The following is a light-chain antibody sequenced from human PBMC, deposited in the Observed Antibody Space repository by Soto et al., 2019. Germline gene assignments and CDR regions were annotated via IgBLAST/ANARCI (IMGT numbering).Light chain of an antibody. J-gene: IGLJ2*01. V-gene: IGLV2-14*03. CDR1: GSDIGAYNF. CDR3: TSWTTSTTMI. CDR2: DVN. Sequence: QSAMTQPASVSGSPGQAITISCTGTGSDIGAYNFVSWYQQHPGEVPKLILYDVNVRPSGVSNRFSGSKSGNTASLTISGLQAEDEADYYCTSWTTSTTMIFGGGTQLTVL.